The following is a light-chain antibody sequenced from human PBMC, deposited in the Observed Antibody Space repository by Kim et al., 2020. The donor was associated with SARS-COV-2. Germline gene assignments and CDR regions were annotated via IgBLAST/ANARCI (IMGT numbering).Light chain of an antibody. CDR3: NSRDNMSHHV. V-gene: IGLV3-19*01. CDR2: GQN. CDR1: SVRTSY. J-gene: IGLJ1*01. Sequence: SSELTQDPAVSVALGQTVRITCQGNSVRTSYASWYQQKSGQAPVLLIYGQNNRPSGIPDRFSGSFSGDTASLTISGAQEEDEADYYYNSRDNMSHHVFGSGTNVTVL.